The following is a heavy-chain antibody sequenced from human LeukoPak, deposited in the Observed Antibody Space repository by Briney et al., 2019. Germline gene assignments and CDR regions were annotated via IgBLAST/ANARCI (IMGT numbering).Heavy chain of an antibody. CDR2: MNPNSGNT. D-gene: IGHD3-3*01. J-gene: IGHJ5*02. CDR1: GYTFTSYD. V-gene: IGHV1-8*03. Sequence: GASVKVSCKASGYTFTSYDTNWVRQATGQGLEWMGWMNPNSGNTGYAQKFQGRVTITRNTSISTAYMELSSLRSEDTAVYYCARGRLSYYDFWSGPDWFDPWGQGTLVTVSS. CDR3: ARGRLSYYDFWSGPDWFDP.